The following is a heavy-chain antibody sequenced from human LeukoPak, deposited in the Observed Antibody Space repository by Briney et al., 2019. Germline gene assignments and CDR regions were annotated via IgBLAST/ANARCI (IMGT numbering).Heavy chain of an antibody. V-gene: IGHV3-30*18. CDR3: AKDQGSGQSWDYYYYGMDV. CDR1: GFTFSSYG. J-gene: IGHJ6*02. Sequence: LGGSLRLSCAASGFTFSSYGMHWVRQAPGKGLEWVAVISYDGSNKYYADSVKGRFTISRDNSKNTLYLQMNSLRAEDTAVYYCAKDQGSGQSWDYYYYGMDVWGQGTTVTVSS. D-gene: IGHD6-19*01. CDR2: ISYDGSNK.